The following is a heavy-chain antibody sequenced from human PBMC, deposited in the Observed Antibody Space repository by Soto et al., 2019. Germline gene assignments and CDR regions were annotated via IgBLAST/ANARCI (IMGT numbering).Heavy chain of an antibody. CDR2: ISYDGSNK. Sequence: PGGSLRLSCAAPGFTCSSYGMHWVRQAPGKGLEWVAVISYDGSNKYYADSVKGRFTISRDNSKNTLYLQMNSLRAEDTAVYYCAKDTLHDPVVVPEGGMDVWGQGTTVTVSS. CDR3: AKDTLHDPVVVPEGGMDV. J-gene: IGHJ6*02. CDR1: GFTCSSYG. D-gene: IGHD3-22*01. V-gene: IGHV3-30*18.